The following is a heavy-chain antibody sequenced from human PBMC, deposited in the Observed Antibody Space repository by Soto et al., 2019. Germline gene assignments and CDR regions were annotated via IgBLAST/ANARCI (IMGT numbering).Heavy chain of an antibody. J-gene: IGHJ4*02. CDR1: GYSFSTYG. D-gene: IGHD3-10*01. Sequence: QVLLVQSGAEVKKPGASVKVSCKASGYSFSTYGVSWVRQAPGQGLEWMGWLNTGDGNTAYAQKLQGSITLTTDTSTTTAYMELWSLRSDDTALYYCASGENYGSTREVFDHCGQGTLVTVSA. CDR2: LNTGDGNT. V-gene: IGHV1-18*04. CDR3: ASGENYGSTREVFDH.